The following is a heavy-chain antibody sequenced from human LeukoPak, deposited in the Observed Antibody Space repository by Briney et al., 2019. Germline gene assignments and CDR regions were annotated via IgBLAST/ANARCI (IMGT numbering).Heavy chain of an antibody. Sequence: ASVKVSCKISGYTLTVVSMHWGRQAPGKGLEWMGGFDPADGEPIYAQKCQGRVTMSEDTSTDTAYMDLSSLRSEDTAVYYCATEVVGYGDVHYFDSWGQGTLVTVSS. CDR3: ATEVVGYGDVHYFDS. V-gene: IGHV1-24*01. J-gene: IGHJ4*02. CDR1: GYTLTVVS. D-gene: IGHD4-17*01. CDR2: FDPADGEP.